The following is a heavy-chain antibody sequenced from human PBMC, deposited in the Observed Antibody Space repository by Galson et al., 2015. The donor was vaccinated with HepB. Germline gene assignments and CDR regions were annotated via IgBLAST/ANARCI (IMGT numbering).Heavy chain of an antibody. V-gene: IGHV3-69-1*01. CDR1: GFDFSDYS. CDR2: ISSSSDI. D-gene: IGHD6-19*01. J-gene: IGHJ4*02. Sequence: SLRLSCAASGFDFSDYSMNWVRQAPGKGLEWVSSISSSSDIYYADSVRGRFTVSRDNAKMSLYLQMNSLRVEDTAVYYCVRVGEGRWLVDYWGQGNLVTVSS. CDR3: VRVGEGRWLVDY.